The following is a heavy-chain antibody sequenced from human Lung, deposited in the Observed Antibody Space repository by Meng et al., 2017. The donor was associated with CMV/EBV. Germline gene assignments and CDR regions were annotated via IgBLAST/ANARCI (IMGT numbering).Heavy chain of an antibody. CDR1: GYIFNIYW. V-gene: IGHV5-51*01. Sequence: GGPLRLXCKVSGYIFNIYWIGWVRQKPGKGLEWMGIIYPGDSDVRYSPSFQGRVTISADKSTNTAYLQWSGLRASDTAMYYCARQDWTYGHRAYYFDYWGQGXLVTVSS. CDR3: ARQDWTYGHRAYYFDY. D-gene: IGHD3/OR15-3a*01. J-gene: IGHJ4*02. CDR2: IYPGDSDV.